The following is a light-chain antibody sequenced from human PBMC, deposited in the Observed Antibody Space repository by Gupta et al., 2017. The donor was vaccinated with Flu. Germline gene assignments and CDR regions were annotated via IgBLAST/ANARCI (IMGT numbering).Light chain of an antibody. V-gene: IGKV3-15*01. Sequence: EIVMTQFPATLSVSPGQRVTLSCRASQSIRTNLAWYQQRPGQAPRLLISDASTRATAIPARFSGSGSGTDFTLTIASLQPEDFAVYYCQQYNNWPGRVTFGPGTIVDI. CDR3: QQYNNWPGRVT. J-gene: IGKJ3*01. CDR2: DAS. CDR1: QSIRTN.